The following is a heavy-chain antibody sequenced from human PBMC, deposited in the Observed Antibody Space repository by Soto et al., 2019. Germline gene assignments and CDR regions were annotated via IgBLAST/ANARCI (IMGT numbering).Heavy chain of an antibody. V-gene: IGHV3-30*19. CDR1: GFTFSDFG. Sequence: HPGGSLRLSCVVSGFTFSDFGMHWVRQSPGEGLAWVASISKDGLDRYYSESVKGRFTISRDDSKNTVFLQMNSLKVEDTAAYFCASPRAGQWLVFDHCGQRTLLTVSS. CDR2: ISKDGLDR. J-gene: IGHJ4*02. CDR3: ASPRAGQWLVFDH. D-gene: IGHD6-19*01.